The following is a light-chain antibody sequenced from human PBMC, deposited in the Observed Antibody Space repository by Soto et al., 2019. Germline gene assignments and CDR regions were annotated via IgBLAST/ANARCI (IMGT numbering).Light chain of an antibody. Sequence: QSALTQPPSVSGAPGRRVTISCTGSSSNIGAGYDVHWYQQRPGTAPKLLIFGNINRPSGVPDRFSGSKSGTSASLAITGLQAEDEGDYYCQSYDSTLSARYVFVTGSKVPV. CDR2: GNI. CDR1: SSNIGAGYD. V-gene: IGLV1-40*01. CDR3: QSYDSTLSARYV. J-gene: IGLJ1*01.